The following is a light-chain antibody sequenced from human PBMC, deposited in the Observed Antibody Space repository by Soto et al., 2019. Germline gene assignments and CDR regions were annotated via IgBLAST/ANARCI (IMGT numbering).Light chain of an antibody. J-gene: IGKJ2*01. Sequence: IQMTQSPSSLSASVGDRVTITCRTSQTIDSHLSWYQQKPGKAPKLLIYDASNLQSGVPSTFSGGGSGTVFTLTIASLQPEDFATYFCHQTYSIPITFGQGTKLEIK. V-gene: IGKV1-39*01. CDR3: HQTYSIPIT. CDR1: QTIDSH. CDR2: DAS.